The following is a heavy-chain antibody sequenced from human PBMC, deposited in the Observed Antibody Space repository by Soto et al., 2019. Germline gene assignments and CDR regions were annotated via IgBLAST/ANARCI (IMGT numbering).Heavy chain of an antibody. D-gene: IGHD2-21*02. CDR2: IIPIFGTA. V-gene: IGHV1-69*06. J-gene: IGHJ6*02. Sequence: ASVKVSCKASGGTFSSYAISWVRQAPGQGLEWMGGIIPIFGTANYAQKFQGRVTITADKSTSTAYMELSSLRSEDTAVYYCARVYCGGDCYSYYYYYYGMDVWGQGTTVTVSS. CDR1: GGTFSSYA. CDR3: ARVYCGGDCYSYYYYYYGMDV.